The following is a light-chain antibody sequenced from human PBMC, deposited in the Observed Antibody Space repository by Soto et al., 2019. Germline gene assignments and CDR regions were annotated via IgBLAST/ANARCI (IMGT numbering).Light chain of an antibody. J-gene: IGLJ2*01. CDR2: DVT. Sequence: QSALTQPRSVSGSPGQSVTISCTGTSSDVGAYNYVSWHQQHPGKAPKLVIYDVTQRPSGVPDRFSASKSGITASLTISGLQAEDEADYYCCSYAAGDSFKFGGGTKLTV. V-gene: IGLV2-11*01. CDR1: SSDVGAYNY. CDR3: CSYAAGDSFK.